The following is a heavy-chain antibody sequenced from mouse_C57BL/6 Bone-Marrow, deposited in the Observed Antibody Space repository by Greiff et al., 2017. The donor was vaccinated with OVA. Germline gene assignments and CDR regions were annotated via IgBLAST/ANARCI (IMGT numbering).Heavy chain of an antibody. CDR3: ARGGLGRRYFDY. V-gene: IGHV3-6*01. J-gene: IGHJ2*01. CDR1: GYSITSGYY. Sequence: EVKLMESGPGLVKPSQSLSLTCSVTGYSITSGYYWNWIRQFPGNKLEWMGYISYDGSNNYNPSLKNRISITRDTSKNQFFLKLNSVTTEDTATYYCARGGLGRRYFDYWGQGTTLTVSS. CDR2: ISYDGSN. D-gene: IGHD4-1*01.